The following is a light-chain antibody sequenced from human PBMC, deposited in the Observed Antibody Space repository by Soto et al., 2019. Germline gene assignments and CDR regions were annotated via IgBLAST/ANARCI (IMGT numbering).Light chain of an antibody. Sequence: DIQMTQSPSSLSASVGDRITITCQASQDISNRLNWYHQKPGKAPNLLIYDASNLAAGVPSGFSGSGSGTHFTFTISSLQPEDIGTYYCQKYNSAYGTFGQGTQVDIK. V-gene: IGKV1-33*01. CDR3: QKYNSAYGT. CDR2: DAS. J-gene: IGKJ1*01. CDR1: QDISNR.